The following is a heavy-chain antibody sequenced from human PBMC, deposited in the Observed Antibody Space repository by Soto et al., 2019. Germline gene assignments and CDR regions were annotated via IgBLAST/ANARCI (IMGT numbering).Heavy chain of an antibody. D-gene: IGHD1-26*01. J-gene: IGHJ4*02. V-gene: IGHV3-30-3*01. CDR2: ISYDGSNK. Sequence: QVQLVESGGGVVQPGRSPRLSCAASGFTFSSYAMHWVRQAPGKGLEWVAVISYDGSNKYYADSVKGRFTISRDNSKNTLYLQMNSLRAEDTAVYYCARDQGKGELPHFDYWGQGTLVTVSS. CDR3: ARDQGKGELPHFDY. CDR1: GFTFSSYA.